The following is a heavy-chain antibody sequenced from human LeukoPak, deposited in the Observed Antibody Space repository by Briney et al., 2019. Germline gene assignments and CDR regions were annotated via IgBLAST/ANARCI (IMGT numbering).Heavy chain of an antibody. J-gene: IGHJ6*03. V-gene: IGHV1-2*02. Sequence: ASVKVSCKASGYTFTGHYMHWVRQAPGQGLEWMGWINPNSGGTNYAQKFQGRVTITADKSTSTAYMELSSLRSEDTAVYYCARSPSDYDSSGYNYYYYYYMDVWGKGTTVTVSS. D-gene: IGHD3-22*01. CDR2: INPNSGGT. CDR1: GYTFTGHY. CDR3: ARSPSDYDSSGYNYYYYYYMDV.